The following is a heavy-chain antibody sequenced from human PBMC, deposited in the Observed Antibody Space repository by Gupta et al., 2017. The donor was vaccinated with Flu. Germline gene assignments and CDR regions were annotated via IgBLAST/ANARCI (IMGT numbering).Heavy chain of an antibody. D-gene: IGHD6-13*01. CDR3: ANFPPALDYSRTLGGAFDI. J-gene: IGHJ3*02. Sequence: GLEWVSAISSTGASTFYADSVKGRFTISRDNSKNTLYLQMNSLRAEDTALYYCANFPPALDYSRTLGGAFDIWGQGTMVTVSS. CDR2: ISSTGAST. V-gene: IGHV3-23*01.